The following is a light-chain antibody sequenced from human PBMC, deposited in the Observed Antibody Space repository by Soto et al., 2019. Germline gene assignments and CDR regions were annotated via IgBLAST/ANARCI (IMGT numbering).Light chain of an antibody. CDR1: SSDVGSYNL. CDR3: CSDAGRRVV. V-gene: IGLV2-23*02. J-gene: IGLJ2*01. Sequence: QSALTQPASVSGSPGQSITISCTGTSSDVGSYNLVSWYQQHPGKAPKLMIYEVSKRPSGVSNRFSGSKSGNTASLTISGLQAEDEADYYCCSDAGRRVVFGGGTKLTVL. CDR2: EVS.